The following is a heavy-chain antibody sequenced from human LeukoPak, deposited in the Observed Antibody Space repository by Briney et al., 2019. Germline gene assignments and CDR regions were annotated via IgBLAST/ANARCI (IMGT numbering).Heavy chain of an antibody. CDR3: ARVSCIMITFVAFDI. CDR2: ISYDGSNK. V-gene: IGHV3-30-3*01. Sequence: GGSLRLSRAASGFTFSSYAMHWVRQAPGKGLEWVAVISYDGSNKYYADSVKGRFTISRDNSKNTLYLQMNSLRAEDTAVYYCARVSCIMITFVAFDIWGQGTMVTVSS. CDR1: GFTFSSYA. J-gene: IGHJ3*02. D-gene: IGHD3-16*01.